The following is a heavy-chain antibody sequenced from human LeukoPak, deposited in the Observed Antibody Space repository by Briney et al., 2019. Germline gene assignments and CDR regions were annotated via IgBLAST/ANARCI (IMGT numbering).Heavy chain of an antibody. CDR1: GGSISSYY. D-gene: IGHD3-22*01. Sequence: SETLSLTCTVSGGSISSYYWSWIRRPPGKGLEWIGYIYYSGSTNYNPSLKSRVTISVDTSKNQFSLKLSSVTAADTAVYYCARAMFSYYYDSSGYRDWGQGTLVTVSS. CDR2: IYYSGST. J-gene: IGHJ4*02. V-gene: IGHV4-59*01. CDR3: ARAMFSYYYDSSGYRD.